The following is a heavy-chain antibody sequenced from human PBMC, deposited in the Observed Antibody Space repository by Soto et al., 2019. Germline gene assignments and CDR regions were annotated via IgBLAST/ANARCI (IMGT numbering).Heavy chain of an antibody. Sequence: GGSLRLSCAASGFTFSSYGMHWVRQAPGKGLEWVAVISYDGSNKYYADSVKGRFTISRDNSKNTLYLQMNSLRAEDTAVYYCAKIGFGELLELDYWGQGTLVTVSS. CDR2: ISYDGSNK. V-gene: IGHV3-30*18. CDR1: GFTFSSYG. J-gene: IGHJ4*02. D-gene: IGHD3-10*01. CDR3: AKIGFGELLELDY.